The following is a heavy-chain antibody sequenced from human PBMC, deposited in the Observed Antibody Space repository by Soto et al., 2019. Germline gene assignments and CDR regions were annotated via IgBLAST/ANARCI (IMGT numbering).Heavy chain of an antibody. CDR3: ARDLSISTRPSWFDP. CDR1: GYRFTSYY. V-gene: IGHV1-46*01. D-gene: IGHD2-21*01. J-gene: IGHJ5*02. CDR2: INPGGGAT. Sequence: VASVKVSCKASGYRFTSYYVHWVRQAPGKGLEWMGRINPGGGATNYSQKFQGRISMSRDTSTTTFYMELNNLRSEDTALYYCARDLSISTRPSWFDPWGQGTLVTVSS.